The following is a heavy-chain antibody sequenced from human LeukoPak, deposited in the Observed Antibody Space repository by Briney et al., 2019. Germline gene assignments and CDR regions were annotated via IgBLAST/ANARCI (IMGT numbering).Heavy chain of an antibody. D-gene: IGHD6-13*01. CDR3: ARHDSSTWYVDY. CDR2: IYYSGST. Sequence: SETLSLTCTVSGGSISSYSYYWGWIRQPPGKGLEWIGSIYYSGSTYYKSSLKSRVTISVDTSKNQFPLKLSSVTAADTAVYYCARHDSSTWYVDYWGQGILVTASS. V-gene: IGHV4-39*01. J-gene: IGHJ4*02. CDR1: GGSISSYSYY.